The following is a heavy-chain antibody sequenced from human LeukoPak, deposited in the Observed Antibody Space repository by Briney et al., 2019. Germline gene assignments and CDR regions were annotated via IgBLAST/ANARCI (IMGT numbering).Heavy chain of an antibody. D-gene: IGHD6-13*01. Sequence: SETLSLTCTVSGDSIGSSNNYWAWVRQPPGKGLEWLGSIFYSASTYYNPSLKSRVTISVDTSKNQFSLNLYSVTAADTATYYCARRGITYSSSFFAYWGQGTLVTVSS. V-gene: IGHV4-39*01. CDR3: ARRGITYSSSFFAY. CDR2: IFYSAST. J-gene: IGHJ4*02. CDR1: GDSIGSSNNY.